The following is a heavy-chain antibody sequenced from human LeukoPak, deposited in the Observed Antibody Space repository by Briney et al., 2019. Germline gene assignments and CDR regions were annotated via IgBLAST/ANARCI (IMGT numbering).Heavy chain of an antibody. CDR1: GGTFISYA. CDR2: IIPIFGTA. D-gene: IGHD3-22*01. V-gene: IGHV1-69*13. Sequence: SVKVSCKASGGTFISYAISWVRQAPGQGLEWMGGIIPIFGTANYAQKFQGRVTITADESTSTAYMELSSLRSEDTAVYYCARDSYDSSGYYYEAVDPWGQGTLVTVSS. J-gene: IGHJ5*02. CDR3: ARDSYDSSGYYYEAVDP.